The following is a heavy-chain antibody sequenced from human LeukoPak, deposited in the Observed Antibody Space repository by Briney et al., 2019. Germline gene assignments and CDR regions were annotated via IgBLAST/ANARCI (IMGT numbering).Heavy chain of an antibody. D-gene: IGHD2-8*01. V-gene: IGHV3-30*02. CDR3: AKRAMIMAAFDI. Sequence: GGSLRLSCAASGFTFSSYGMHWVRQAPGKGLEWVAFIRYDGSNKYYADSVKGRFTISRDNSKNTLYLQMNSLRAEDTAVYYCAKRAMIMAAFDIWGQGTMVTVSS. J-gene: IGHJ3*02. CDR1: GFTFSSYG. CDR2: IRYDGSNK.